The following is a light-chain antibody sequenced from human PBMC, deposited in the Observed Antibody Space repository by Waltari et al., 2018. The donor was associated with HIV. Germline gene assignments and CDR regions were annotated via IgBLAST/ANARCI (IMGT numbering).Light chain of an antibody. Sequence: EIVMTQSPATLSVSPGERATLSCRASQSVGSNVAWYQQKPGLPPRLLIYSASTRATGIPARFSGSGSGTEFTLTISSLQSEDFAIYYCQQYKKWPPWTFGQGTKVEIK. CDR2: SAS. J-gene: IGKJ1*01. CDR3: QQYKKWPPWT. V-gene: IGKV3-15*01. CDR1: QSVGSN.